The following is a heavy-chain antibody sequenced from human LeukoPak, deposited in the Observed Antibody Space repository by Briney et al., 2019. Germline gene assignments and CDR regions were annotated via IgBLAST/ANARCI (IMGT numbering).Heavy chain of an antibody. CDR1: GGSISSSSYY. CDR2: IYYSGST. CDR3: SRYCSSTSCSTEAFDI. J-gene: IGHJ3*02. Sequence: SETLSLTCTVSGGSISSSSYYWGWIRQPPGKGLEWIGSIYYSGSTYYNPSLKSRVTISVDTSKNQFSLKLSSVTAADTAVYYCSRYCSSTSCSTEAFDIWGQGTMVTVSS. D-gene: IGHD2-2*01. V-gene: IGHV4-39*01.